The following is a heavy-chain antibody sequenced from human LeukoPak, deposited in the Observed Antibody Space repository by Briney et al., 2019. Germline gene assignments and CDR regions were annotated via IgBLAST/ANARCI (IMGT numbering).Heavy chain of an antibody. J-gene: IGHJ4*02. D-gene: IGHD5-24*01. V-gene: IGHV4-38-2*02. CDR1: GYSISSGYY. Sequence: SETLSLTCTVSGYSISSGYYWGWIRQPPGKGLEWIGSIYHSGSTYYNPSLKSRVTISVDTSKNQFSLKLSSVTAADTAVYYCARGLATIGEFDYWGQGTLVTVSS. CDR2: IYHSGST. CDR3: ARGLATIGEFDY.